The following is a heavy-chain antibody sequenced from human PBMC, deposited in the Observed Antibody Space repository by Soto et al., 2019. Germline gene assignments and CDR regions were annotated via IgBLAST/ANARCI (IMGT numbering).Heavy chain of an antibody. J-gene: IGHJ4*02. D-gene: IGHD3-10*01. CDR1: GYTFSGFY. V-gene: IGHV1-2*02. CDR2: IYPDSGGT. CDR3: RVTDVSEVDY. Sequence: QVQLVQSGAEVKKPGASVKVSCRTSGYTFSGFYIHWVRQAPGQGLESMGWIYPDSGGTDYAQKFQGRVNMTRDTSISPAYMELSRLRSDDTAVYYCRVTDVSEVDYWGQGTLVTVSS.